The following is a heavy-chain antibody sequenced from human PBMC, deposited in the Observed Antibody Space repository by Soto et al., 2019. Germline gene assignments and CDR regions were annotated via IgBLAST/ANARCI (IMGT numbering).Heavy chain of an antibody. CDR2: IIPIIGII. CDR3: ARDLGITTFGVYSMSYYDMDV. CDR1: GGTFSTYT. Sequence: GASVKVSCKASGGTFSTYTITWVRQAPGQGLEWMGRIIPIIGIINYAQKFQGRVTITADKFTGTAYMELTRLKSDDSAIYYCARDLGITTFGVYSMSYYDMDVWGQGTTVTVS. V-gene: IGHV1-69*04. J-gene: IGHJ6*02. D-gene: IGHD3-3*01.